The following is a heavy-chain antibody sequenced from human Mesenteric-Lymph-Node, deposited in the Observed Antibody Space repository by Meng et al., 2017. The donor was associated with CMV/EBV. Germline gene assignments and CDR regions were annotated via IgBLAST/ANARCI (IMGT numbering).Heavy chain of an antibody. D-gene: IGHD3-22*01. J-gene: IGHJ5*02. CDR3: ARGEYYYDSSGYLNWFDP. CDR1: SISSSNW. Sequence: SISSSNWWSWVRQPPGKGLEWIGEIYHSGSTNYNPSLKSRVTISVDKSKNQFSLKLSSVTAAHTAVYYCARGEYYYDSSGYLNWFDPWGQGTLVTVSS. V-gene: IGHV4-4*02. CDR2: IYHSGST.